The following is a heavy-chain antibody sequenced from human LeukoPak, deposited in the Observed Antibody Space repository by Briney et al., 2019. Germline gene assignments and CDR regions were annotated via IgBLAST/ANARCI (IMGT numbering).Heavy chain of an antibody. CDR2: INSDGSST. V-gene: IGHV3-74*01. J-gene: IGHJ4*02. Sequence: PGGSLRLSCSASGFTFSNYWMHWVRQVPGKGLVWVSRINSDGSSTTCADSVKGRFTISRDNAKNTMYLQMNSLRVEDTAVYYCVQSSPTIDYWGQGTLVTVSS. D-gene: IGHD5-12*01. CDR1: GFTFSNYW. CDR3: VQSSPTIDY.